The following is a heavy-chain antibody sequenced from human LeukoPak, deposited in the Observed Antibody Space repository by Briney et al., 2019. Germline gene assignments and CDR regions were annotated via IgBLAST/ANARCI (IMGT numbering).Heavy chain of an antibody. CDR2: IKQDGSDK. V-gene: IGHV3-7*03. Sequence: GGSLRLSCAASGFTFNSYWMTWVRQAPGKGLEWVADIKQDGSDKYYAGSVKGRFTISRDNAKNSLYLQMNSLRAEDTAVYFCARYNSAWKTDDYWGQGTLVAVSS. CDR3: ARYNSAWKTDDY. J-gene: IGHJ4*02. D-gene: IGHD6-19*01. CDR1: GFTFNSYW.